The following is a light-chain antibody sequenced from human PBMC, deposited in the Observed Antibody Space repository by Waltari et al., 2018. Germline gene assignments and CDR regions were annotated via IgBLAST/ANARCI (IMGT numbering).Light chain of an antibody. Sequence: QSALTQPASVSGSPGQAINISCTGTNSDVGAYNLVSWYQQYPGRAPRLMIYEARNRPSGVSNLFSASKSGNTASLTISGLQADDEADYSCCSYGGSYTWVFGGGTKVTVL. CDR2: EAR. V-gene: IGLV2-23*01. CDR1: NSDVGAYNL. CDR3: CSYGGSYTWV. J-gene: IGLJ3*02.